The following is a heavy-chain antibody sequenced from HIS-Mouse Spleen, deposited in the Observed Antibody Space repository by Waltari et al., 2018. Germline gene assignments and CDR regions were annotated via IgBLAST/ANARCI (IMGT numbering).Heavy chain of an antibody. CDR3: ARVRTGDPSYWYFDL. D-gene: IGHD7-27*01. CDR1: GYSISSGYY. Sequence: QVQLQESGPGLVKPSETLSLTCTVSGYSISSGYYWSWIRQPPGKGLEWIGEINHSGSTNYNPSLKSRVTISVDTSKNQFSLKLSSVTAADTAVYYCARVRTGDPSYWYFDLWGRGTLVTVSS. CDR2: INHSGST. V-gene: IGHV4-38-2*02. J-gene: IGHJ2*01.